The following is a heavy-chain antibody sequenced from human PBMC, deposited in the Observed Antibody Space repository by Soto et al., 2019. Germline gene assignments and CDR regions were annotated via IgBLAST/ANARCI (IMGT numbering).Heavy chain of an antibody. CDR1: GGSITIGGYC. CDR2: ICHSGNT. Sequence: QLQLQESGSGLVKPSQTLSLTCTVSGGSITIGGYCWSWIRQPPGQGLEWIGYICHSGNTYYNPSLKSRVPTSLDRSKNQFSPNLSSVTAADTAVYYCASVWFGESSWFDPWGQGTLVTVSS. J-gene: IGHJ5*02. V-gene: IGHV4-30-2*01. D-gene: IGHD3-10*01. CDR3: ASVWFGESSWFDP.